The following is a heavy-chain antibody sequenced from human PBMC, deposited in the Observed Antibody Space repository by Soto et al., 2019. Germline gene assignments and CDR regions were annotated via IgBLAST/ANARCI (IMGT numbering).Heavy chain of an antibody. CDR3: VREPYYFDY. J-gene: IGHJ4*02. Sequence: GSLWLFSAASGLTFSRYSMNWVRQAPGKGLEWVSSISSSDNYIFYADSVKGRFAISRENAKNSLYLQMNSMRAEDTAVYYCVREPYYFDYWGQGTLVTV. CDR1: GLTFSRYS. CDR2: ISSSDNYI. V-gene: IGHV3-21*01.